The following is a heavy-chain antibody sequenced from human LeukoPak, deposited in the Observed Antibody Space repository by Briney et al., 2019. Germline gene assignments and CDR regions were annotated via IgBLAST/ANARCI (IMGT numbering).Heavy chain of an antibody. D-gene: IGHD1-26*01. CDR1: GGPFSGYY. CDR3: ATTNRIVGATYYFDY. CDR2: INHSGST. V-gene: IGHV4-34*01. Sequence: SETLSLTCAVYGGPFSGYYWSWIRQPPGKGLEWIGEINHSGSTNYNPSLKSRVTISVDTSKNQFSLKLSSVTAADTAVYYCATTNRIVGATYYFDYWGQGTLVTVSS. J-gene: IGHJ4*02.